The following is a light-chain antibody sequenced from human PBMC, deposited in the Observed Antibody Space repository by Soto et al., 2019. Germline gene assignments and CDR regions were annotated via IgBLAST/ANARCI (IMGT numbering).Light chain of an antibody. CDR2: EVS. J-gene: IGLJ3*02. CDR1: SSDVGGYNY. Sequence: QSALTQPPSASGSPGQSVTISCTGTSSDVGGYNYVSWYQQHPGKAPKLMIYEVSKRPSGVPDRFSGSKSGNTASLTVSGLQAEDEADYYCSSYAGSNPFWVFGGGTKVTVL. V-gene: IGLV2-8*01. CDR3: SSYAGSNPFWV.